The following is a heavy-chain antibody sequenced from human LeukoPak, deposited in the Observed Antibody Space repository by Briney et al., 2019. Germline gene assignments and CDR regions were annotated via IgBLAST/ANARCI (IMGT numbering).Heavy chain of an antibody. J-gene: IGHJ6*03. D-gene: IGHD2-21*01. V-gene: IGHV1-18*01. Sequence: ASVKVSCKSSGYTFTSCGISWVRQAPGQGLERMGWISAYNGNTNYAQKLHGRVTMTTDTSTSTDYTELRSLRSDDTAVYYCARASRPIPYYYYYYMDVWGKGTTVTVSS. CDR1: GYTFTSCG. CDR2: ISAYNGNT. CDR3: ARASRPIPYYYYYYMDV.